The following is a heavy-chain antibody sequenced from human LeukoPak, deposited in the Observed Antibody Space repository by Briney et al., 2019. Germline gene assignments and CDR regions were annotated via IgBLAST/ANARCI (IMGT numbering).Heavy chain of an antibody. Sequence: ASVKVSCKVSGYTLTELSMHWVRQAPRKGLEWMGGFDPEDGETIYAQKFQGRVTMTEDTSTDTAYMELSSLRSEDTAVYYCATYDLGYGSHYFDYWGQGTLVTVSS. D-gene: IGHD3-10*01. J-gene: IGHJ4*02. CDR3: ATYDLGYGSHYFDY. CDR1: GYTLTELS. V-gene: IGHV1-24*01. CDR2: FDPEDGET.